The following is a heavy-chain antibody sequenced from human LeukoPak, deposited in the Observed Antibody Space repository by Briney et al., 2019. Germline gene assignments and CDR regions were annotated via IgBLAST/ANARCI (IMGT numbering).Heavy chain of an antibody. V-gene: IGHV1-8*01. CDR3: ARVGRRRITMVRGVSSAWFDP. CDR2: MNPNSGNT. J-gene: IGHJ5*02. D-gene: IGHD3-10*01. Sequence: ASVKVSCKASGYTFTSYDINWVRQATGQGLEWMGWMNPNSGNTGYAQKFQGRVTMTRNTSISTAYMELSSLRSEDTAVYYCARVGRRRITMVRGVSSAWFDPWGQGTLVTVSS. CDR1: GYTFTSYD.